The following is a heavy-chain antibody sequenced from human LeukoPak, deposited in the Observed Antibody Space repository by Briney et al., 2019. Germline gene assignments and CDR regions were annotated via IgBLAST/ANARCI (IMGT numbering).Heavy chain of an antibody. J-gene: IGHJ4*02. V-gene: IGHV3-9*01. D-gene: IGHD4-17*01. Sequence: PGTSLRLSCVTSGFSFNNYAMHWVRQVPGKGPEWVSGISWNSGSIGYADSVKGRFTISRDNSKNTLYLQMNSLRAEDTAVYYCARAKGPTTVTPIDYWGQGTLVTVSS. CDR3: ARAKGPTTVTPIDY. CDR1: GFSFNNYA. CDR2: ISWNSGSI.